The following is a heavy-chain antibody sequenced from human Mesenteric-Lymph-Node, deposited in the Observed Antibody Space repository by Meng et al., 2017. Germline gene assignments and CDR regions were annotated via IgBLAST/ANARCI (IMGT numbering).Heavy chain of an antibody. Sequence: ASVKVSCKASGYTFTSYDINWVRQATGQGLEWMGRINPKSGGTNYAQKFQGRVTMTRDTSISTAYMELSRLRFDDTAIYYCARESVVAALRSLNYWGQGTLVTVSS. D-gene: IGHD2-15*01. CDR1: GYTFTSYD. CDR2: INPKSGGT. CDR3: ARESVVAALRSLNY. V-gene: IGHV1-2*06. J-gene: IGHJ4*02.